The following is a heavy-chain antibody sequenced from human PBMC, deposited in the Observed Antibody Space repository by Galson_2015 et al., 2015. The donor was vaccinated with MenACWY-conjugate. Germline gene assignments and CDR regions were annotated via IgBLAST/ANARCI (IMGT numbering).Heavy chain of an antibody. CDR3: AKDIIVGIGSYTTFDY. V-gene: IGHV3-7*03. D-gene: IGHD3-10*01. CDR2: IKQDGSEK. Sequence: SLRLSCAASGFTFSSYWMSWVRQAPGKGLEWVVNIKQDGSEKYYVDSVKGRFTISRDNAKNSLYLQMNSLRVDDTAVYYCAKDIIVGIGSYTTFDYWGQGTLVTVSS. CDR1: GFTFSSYW. J-gene: IGHJ4*02.